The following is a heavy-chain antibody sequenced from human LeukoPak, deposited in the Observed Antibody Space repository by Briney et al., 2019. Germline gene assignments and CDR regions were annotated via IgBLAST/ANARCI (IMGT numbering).Heavy chain of an antibody. CDR2: IGTAGDP. Sequence: GGSLRLSCAASGFAFSSYDMHWVRQATGKGPEWVSAIGTAGDPYYPGSVKGRFTISRENAKNSLYLQMNSLRAGDTAVYYCARSVTYYYGSGSYWYLDLWGRGTLVTVSS. V-gene: IGHV3-13*05. CDR3: ARSVTYYYGSGSYWYLDL. D-gene: IGHD3-10*01. CDR1: GFAFSSYD. J-gene: IGHJ2*01.